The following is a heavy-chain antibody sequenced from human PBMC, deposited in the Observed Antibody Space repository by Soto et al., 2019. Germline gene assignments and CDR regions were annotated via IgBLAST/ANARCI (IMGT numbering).Heavy chain of an antibody. CDR2: IIPIFGTA. Sequence: VASVKVSCKASGGTFSRYAISWVRQAPGQGLEWMGGIIPIFGTANYAQKFQGRVTITADESTSTAYMELSSLRFEDTAVYYCARAIVGPTTTGWRDPWGQGTMGTVSA. J-gene: IGHJ5*02. CDR1: GGTFSRYA. D-gene: IGHD1-26*01. V-gene: IGHV1-69*13. CDR3: ARAIVGPTTTGWRDP.